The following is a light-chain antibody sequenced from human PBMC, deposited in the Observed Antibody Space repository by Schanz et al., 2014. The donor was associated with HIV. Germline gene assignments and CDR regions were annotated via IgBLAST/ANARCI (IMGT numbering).Light chain of an antibody. J-gene: IGLJ1*01. CDR3: SSYAGSNSYV. V-gene: IGLV2-8*01. CDR2: EVS. CDR1: SSDVGGYNY. Sequence: QSALTQPPSASGSPGQSVTISCTGTSSDVGGYNYVSWYQQHPGKAPKLMIYEVSERPSGVPARFSGSKSGNTASLTVSGLQAEDEADYYCSSYAGSNSYVFGTGTKVTVL.